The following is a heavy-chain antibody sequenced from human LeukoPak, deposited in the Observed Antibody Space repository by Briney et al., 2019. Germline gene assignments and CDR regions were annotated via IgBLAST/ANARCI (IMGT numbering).Heavy chain of an antibody. CDR3: ARDVKSSVYNYYGMDV. CDR2: IYYSGST. CDR1: GGSISSGVYY. Sequence: SETLSLTCTVSGGSISSGVYYWTWLRPHPGRGLEGVGYIYYSGSTYYNPSLKSRVSISVDTSKNQFSLKVSSETAADTAVYYCARDVKSSVYNYYGMDVWGQGTTVTVSS. D-gene: IGHD6-19*01. J-gene: IGHJ6*02. V-gene: IGHV4-31*03.